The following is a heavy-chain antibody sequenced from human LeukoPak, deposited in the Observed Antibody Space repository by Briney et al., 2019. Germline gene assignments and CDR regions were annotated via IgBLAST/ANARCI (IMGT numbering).Heavy chain of an antibody. CDR3: ASYSSSWYNWFDP. V-gene: IGHV4-4*07. CDR1: GGSISSYY. Sequence: SETLSLTCTVSGGSISSYYWSWIRQPAGKGLEWIGRIYTSGSTNCNPSPKSRVTISVDKSKNQFSLKLSSVTAADTAVYYCASYSSSWYNWFDPWGQGTLVTVSS. CDR2: IYTSGST. J-gene: IGHJ5*02. D-gene: IGHD6-13*01.